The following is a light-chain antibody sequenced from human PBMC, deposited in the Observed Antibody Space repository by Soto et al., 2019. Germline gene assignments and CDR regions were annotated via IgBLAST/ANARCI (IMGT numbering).Light chain of an antibody. V-gene: IGLV2-8*01. CDR1: ASDIGGYSF. J-gene: IGLJ1*01. Sequence: QSVLTQPPSASGSPGQSVAISCTGTASDIGGYSFVSWYQQHPGKAPKLLIYDVNKRPSGVPDRFSGSKSGNTASLTVSGLQAEHEAEYYCSAHGGTNPYVFGTGTKVTVL. CDR3: SAHGGTNPYV. CDR2: DVN.